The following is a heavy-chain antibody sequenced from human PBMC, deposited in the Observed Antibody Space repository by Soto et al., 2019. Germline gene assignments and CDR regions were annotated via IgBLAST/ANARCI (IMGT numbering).Heavy chain of an antibody. CDR3: ARGEYDYVWGSYRPPLYFDY. D-gene: IGHD3-16*02. V-gene: IGHV4-30-4*01. J-gene: IGHJ4*02. CDR1: GGSISSGDYY. Sequence: QVQLQESGPGLVKPSQTLSLTCTVSGGSISSGDYYWSWIRQPPGKGLEWIGYIYYSGSTYYNPSLKSRVTISVDTSKNQFSLKLSSVTAADTAVYYCARGEYDYVWGSYRPPLYFDYWGQGTLVTVSS. CDR2: IYYSGST.